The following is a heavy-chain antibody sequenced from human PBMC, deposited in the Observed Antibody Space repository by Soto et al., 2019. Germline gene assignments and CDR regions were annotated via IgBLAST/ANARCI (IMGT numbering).Heavy chain of an antibody. CDR1: GYTFTSYD. CDR3: ARSRIDYDFWSGLYYYMDV. CDR2: MNPNSGNT. J-gene: IGHJ6*03. D-gene: IGHD3-3*01. Sequence: ASVKVSCKASGYTFTSYDINWVRQATGQGLEWMGWMNPNSGNTGYAQKFQGRVTMTRNTSISTAYMELSSLRSEDTAVYYCARSRIDYDFWSGLYYYMDVWGKGTTVTVSS. V-gene: IGHV1-8*01.